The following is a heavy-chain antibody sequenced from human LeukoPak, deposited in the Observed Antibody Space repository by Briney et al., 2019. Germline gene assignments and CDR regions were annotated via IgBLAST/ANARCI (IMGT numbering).Heavy chain of an antibody. CDR3: ARLEQQLVHAFDI. J-gene: IGHJ3*02. Sequence: NPSETLSLTCTVSGGSISSYYWSWIRQPPGKGLEWIGYIYYSGSTNYNPSLKSRVTISVDTSKNQFSLKLSSVTAADTAVYYCARLEQQLVHAFDIWGQGTMVTVSS. V-gene: IGHV4-59*08. D-gene: IGHD6-13*01. CDR2: IYYSGST. CDR1: GGSISSYY.